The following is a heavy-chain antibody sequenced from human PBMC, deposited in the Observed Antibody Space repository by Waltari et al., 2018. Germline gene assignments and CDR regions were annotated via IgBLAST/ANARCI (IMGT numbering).Heavy chain of an antibody. CDR3: VRGHWGFDY. CDR2: SGNKAAGYFT. D-gene: IGHD7-27*01. V-gene: IGHV3-72*01. CDR1: GFIFSDHY. Sequence: VQLVASGGDLVQPGGSLRLSCAAYGFIFSDHYMDWVRQAPGKGLEWLARSGNKAAGYFTKYAPSVKGRFTISRDLSQNSLHLQMNSLTVDDTAIYYCVRGHWGFDYWGQGVLVTVSS. J-gene: IGHJ4*02.